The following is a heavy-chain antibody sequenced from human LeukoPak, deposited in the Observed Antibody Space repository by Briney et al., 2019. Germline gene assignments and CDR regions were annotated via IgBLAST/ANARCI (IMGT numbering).Heavy chain of an antibody. CDR2: IYYSGST. Sequence: TSETLSLTCTVSGGSISSSSYYWGWVRQPPGKGLEWIGSIYYSGSTYYNPSLKSRVTISVDTSKNQFSLKLSSVTAADTAVYYCARGLTTVTTTFDYWGQGTLVTVSS. D-gene: IGHD4-17*01. CDR3: ARGLTTVTTTFDY. CDR1: GGSISSSSYY. V-gene: IGHV4-39*01. J-gene: IGHJ4*02.